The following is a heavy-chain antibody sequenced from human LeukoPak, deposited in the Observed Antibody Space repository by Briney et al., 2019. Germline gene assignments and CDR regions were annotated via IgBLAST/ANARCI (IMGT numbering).Heavy chain of an antibody. Sequence: PGGSLRLSCAASGFTVSSKYMSWVRQAPGKGLEWVSVLSSGSTTYYADSVKGRFTISRDTSKNTLNLQMNSLRAEDTAIYYCARGGDMVGGSRSAFDIWGQGTMVTVSS. V-gene: IGHV3-53*01. D-gene: IGHD1-26*01. CDR1: GFTVSSKY. CDR3: ARGGDMVGGSRSAFDI. J-gene: IGHJ3*02. CDR2: LSSGSTT.